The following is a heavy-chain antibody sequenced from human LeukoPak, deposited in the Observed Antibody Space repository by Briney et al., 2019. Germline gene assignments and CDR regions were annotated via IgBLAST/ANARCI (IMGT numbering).Heavy chain of an antibody. CDR3: AIKPVVVVAATDDAFDI. CDR2: ISAYNGNT. CDR1: GYTFTSYG. Sequence: ASVKVSCKASGYTFTSYGISWVRQAPGQGLEWMGWISAYNGNTNCAQKLQGRVTMTTDTSTSTAYMELRSLRSDDTAVYYCAIKPVVVVAATDDAFDIWGQGTMVTVSS. J-gene: IGHJ3*02. D-gene: IGHD2-15*01. V-gene: IGHV1-18*04.